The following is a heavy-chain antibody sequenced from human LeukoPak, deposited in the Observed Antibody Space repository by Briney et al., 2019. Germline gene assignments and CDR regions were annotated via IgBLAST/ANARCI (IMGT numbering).Heavy chain of an antibody. J-gene: IGHJ4*02. CDR2: MNPNSGNT. Sequence: ASVKVSCKASGYTFTSYDINWVRQATGQGLEWMGWMNPNSGNTGYAQKFQGRVTMTRSTSISTAYMELSSLRSEDTAVYYCAREIPAAGTVAFDYWGQGTLVTVSS. V-gene: IGHV1-8*01. CDR3: AREIPAAGTVAFDY. CDR1: GYTFTSYD. D-gene: IGHD6-13*01.